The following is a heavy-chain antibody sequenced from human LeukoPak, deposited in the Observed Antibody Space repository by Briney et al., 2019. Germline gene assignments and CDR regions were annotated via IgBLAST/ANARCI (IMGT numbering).Heavy chain of an antibody. D-gene: IGHD4-17*01. Sequence: ASVKVSCKTSGGTFNTSAISWVRQAPGQGLEWLGGIMPLFGTAGYAQKFQGRVTITKDESTRTVYLELTSLTSDDTAVYYCARDVHGDYGSGWFDPWGQGTLVSVSS. V-gene: IGHV1-69*05. J-gene: IGHJ5*02. CDR3: ARDVHGDYGSGWFDP. CDR1: GGTFNTSA. CDR2: IMPLFGTA.